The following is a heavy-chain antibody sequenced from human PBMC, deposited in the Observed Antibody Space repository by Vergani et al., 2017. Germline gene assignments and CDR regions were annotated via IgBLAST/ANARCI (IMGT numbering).Heavy chain of an antibody. D-gene: IGHD3-3*01. J-gene: IGHJ5*02. CDR1: GFTFSSYA. Sequence: VQLVESGGGVVQPGRSLRLSCAASGFTFSSYAMHWVRQAPGKGLEWVANIKQDGSEKYYVDSVKGRFTISRDNAQNSLYLQMNSLRAEDTAVYYCAREGDFWSGYGFDPWGQGTLVTVSS. V-gene: IGHV3-7*01. CDR3: AREGDFWSGYGFDP. CDR2: IKQDGSEK.